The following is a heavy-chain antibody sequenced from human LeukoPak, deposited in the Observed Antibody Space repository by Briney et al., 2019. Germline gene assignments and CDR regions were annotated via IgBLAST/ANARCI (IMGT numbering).Heavy chain of an antibody. CDR2: ISSGGGTT. Sequence: GGSLRLSCAASGFSFSSHAMSWVRQAPGKGLQWVSTISSGGGTTYYGDSVKGRFTISRDNSKNTLYLQMNSLRVDDTAIYYCANRGTKWLPPPTDAFDVWGQGTMVTVSS. V-gene: IGHV3-23*01. D-gene: IGHD2-8*01. CDR1: GFSFSSHA. CDR3: ANRGTKWLPPPTDAFDV. J-gene: IGHJ3*01.